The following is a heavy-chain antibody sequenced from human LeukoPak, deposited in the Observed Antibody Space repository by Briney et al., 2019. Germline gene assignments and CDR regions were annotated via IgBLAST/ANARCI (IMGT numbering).Heavy chain of an antibody. Sequence: PSQTLSLTCTVSGGSISSGDYYWSWIRQHPGKGLEWIGYIYYSGSTYYNPSLKSRVTISVDTSKNQFSLKLSSVTAADTAVYYCARYSSLISYYMDVWGKGTTVTVSS. CDR3: ARYSSLISYYMDV. D-gene: IGHD6-13*01. CDR1: GGSISSGDYY. J-gene: IGHJ6*03. V-gene: IGHV4-31*03. CDR2: IYYSGST.